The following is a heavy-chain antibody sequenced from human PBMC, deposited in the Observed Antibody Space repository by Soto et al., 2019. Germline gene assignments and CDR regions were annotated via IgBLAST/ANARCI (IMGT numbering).Heavy chain of an antibody. D-gene: IGHD3-3*01. J-gene: IGHJ6*02. CDR2: ISYDGSNK. Sequence: GGSLRLSCAASGFTFSSYAMHWVRQAPGKGLEWVAVISYDGSNKYYADSVKGRFTISRDNSKNTLYLQMNSLRAEDTAVYYCARAVKSLYYDFWSGYSSDGMDVWGQGTTVTVSS. V-gene: IGHV3-30-3*01. CDR1: GFTFSSYA. CDR3: ARAVKSLYYDFWSGYSSDGMDV.